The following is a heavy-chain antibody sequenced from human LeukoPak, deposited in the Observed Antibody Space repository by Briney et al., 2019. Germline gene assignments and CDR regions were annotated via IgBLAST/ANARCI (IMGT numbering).Heavy chain of an antibody. J-gene: IGHJ6*03. Sequence: PSETLSLTCAASGYSISSGYYWGWIRPPPGKGLKWIGSIYHSGSTYYNPSLKSRVTISVDTSKNQFSLKLSSVTAADTAVYYCARVGMVRGVYSYDYMDVWGKGTTVTVSS. CDR1: GYSISSGYY. D-gene: IGHD3-10*01. CDR3: ARVGMVRGVYSYDYMDV. CDR2: IYHSGST. V-gene: IGHV4-38-2*01.